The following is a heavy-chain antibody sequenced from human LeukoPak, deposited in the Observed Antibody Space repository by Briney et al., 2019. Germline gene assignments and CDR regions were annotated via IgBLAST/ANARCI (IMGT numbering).Heavy chain of an antibody. CDR3: ARERSMVRAIDY. CDR1: GFTFSSYS. V-gene: IGHV3-21*01. J-gene: IGHJ4*02. D-gene: IGHD3-10*01. CDR2: ISGTSSYI. Sequence: GGSLRLSCAASGFTFSSYSMNWVRQAPGKGLEGVSSISGTSSYIYYADSVKGRFTISRDNAKNSLYLQMNSLRAEDTAVYYCARERSMVRAIDYWGQGTLVTVPS.